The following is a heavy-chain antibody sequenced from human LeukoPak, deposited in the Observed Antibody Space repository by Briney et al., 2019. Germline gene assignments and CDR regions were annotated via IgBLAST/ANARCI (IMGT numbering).Heavy chain of an antibody. CDR3: ARGGDSSAFNWFDP. CDR2: INSDGSST. V-gene: IGHV3-74*01. J-gene: IGHJ5*02. Sequence: GGSLRLSCAASGFTFSSYWMHWVRRGPGKGLVWVSRINSDGSSTSYADSVKGRFTISRDNAKNTLYLQMNSLRAEDTAVYYCARGGDSSAFNWFDPWGQGTLVTVSS. CDR1: GFTFSSYW. D-gene: IGHD3-22*01.